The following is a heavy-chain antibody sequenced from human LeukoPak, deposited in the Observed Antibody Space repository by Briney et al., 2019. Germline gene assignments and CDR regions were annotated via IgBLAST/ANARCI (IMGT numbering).Heavy chain of an antibody. Sequence: ASVKVSCKASGYTFTSYGISWVRQAPGQGLEWMGWISAYNGNTNYAQKLQGRVTMTTDTSTSAAYMELRSLRSDDTAVYYCAREGNVLLWFGELFSLDYWGQGTLVTVSS. V-gene: IGHV1-18*01. D-gene: IGHD3-10*01. CDR3: AREGNVLLWFGELFSLDY. CDR2: ISAYNGNT. CDR1: GYTFTSYG. J-gene: IGHJ4*02.